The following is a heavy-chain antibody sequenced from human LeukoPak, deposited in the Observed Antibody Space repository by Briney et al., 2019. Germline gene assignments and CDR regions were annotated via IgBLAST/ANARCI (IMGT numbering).Heavy chain of an antibody. V-gene: IGHV3-30*03. CDR2: ISYDGSTK. CDR1: GFIFRNYG. CDR3: ARVSLGDYYYYYGMDV. J-gene: IGHJ6*02. D-gene: IGHD2-21*02. Sequence: GGSLRLSCAASGFIFRNYGMHWVRQAPGKGLEWVAVISYDGSTKYYADSVKGRFTISRDNSKNTLYLQMNSLRAEDTAVYYCARVSLGDYYYYYGMDVWGQGTTVTVSS.